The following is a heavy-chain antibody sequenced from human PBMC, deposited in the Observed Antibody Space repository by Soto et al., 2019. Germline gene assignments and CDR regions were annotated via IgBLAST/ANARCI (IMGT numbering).Heavy chain of an antibody. CDR3: ARESYDILTGYYQNGDLCY. D-gene: IGHD3-9*01. CDR2: ISAYNGNT. CDR1: GYTFTSYG. J-gene: IGHJ4*02. Sequence: ASVKVSCKASGYTFTSYGISWVRQAPGQGLEWMGWISAYNGNTNYAQKLQGRVTMTTDTSTSTAYMELRSLRSDDTAVYYCARESYDILTGYYQNGDLCYWGQGTLVTVSS. V-gene: IGHV1-18*01.